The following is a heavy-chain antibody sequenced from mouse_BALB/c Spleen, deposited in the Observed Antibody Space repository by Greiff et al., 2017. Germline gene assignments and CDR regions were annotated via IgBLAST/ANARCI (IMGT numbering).Heavy chain of an antibody. D-gene: IGHD1-1*01. CDR3: ARDYYGSSHFDY. CDR1: GYTFTDYA. CDR2: ISTYYGDA. V-gene: IGHV1S137*01. J-gene: IGHJ2*01. Sequence: QVQLQQSGAELVRPGVSVKISCKGSGYTFTDYAMHWVKQSHAKSLEWIGVISTYYGDASYNQKFKGKATMTVDKSSSTAYMELARLTSEDSAIYYCARDYYGSSHFDYWGQGTTLTVSS.